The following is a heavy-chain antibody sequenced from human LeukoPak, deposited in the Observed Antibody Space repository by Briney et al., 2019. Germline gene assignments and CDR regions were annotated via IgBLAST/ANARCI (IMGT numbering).Heavy chain of an antibody. CDR1: GFTFSSFG. J-gene: IGHJ4*02. Sequence: GRSLILSCTASGFTFSSFGMHWVRPAPGKGLEWVAVIRYDGSNKYYADSVKGRFTISRDNSKNTLYLQMNSLRADDTAVYYCARIGSGSYYPDYWGQGTLVTVSS. CDR3: ARIGSGSYYPDY. V-gene: IGHV3-33*01. D-gene: IGHD3-10*01. CDR2: IRYDGSNK.